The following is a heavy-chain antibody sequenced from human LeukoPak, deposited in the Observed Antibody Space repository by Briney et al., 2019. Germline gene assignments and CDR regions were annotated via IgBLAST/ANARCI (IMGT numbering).Heavy chain of an antibody. V-gene: IGHV4-59*12. J-gene: IGHJ6*02. D-gene: IGHD2-15*01. CDR3: ARGVVVAATGSGYYYGMDV. Sequence: ASETLSLTCTVSGGSISSYYWSWIRQPPGKGLEWIGYIYYSGSTNYNPSLKSRVTISVDTSKNQFSLKLSSVTAADTAVYYCARGVVVAATGSGYYYGMDVWGQGTTVTVSS. CDR2: IYYSGST. CDR1: GGSISSYY.